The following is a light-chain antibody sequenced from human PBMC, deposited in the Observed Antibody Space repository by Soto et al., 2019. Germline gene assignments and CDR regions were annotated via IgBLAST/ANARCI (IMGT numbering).Light chain of an antibody. J-gene: IGLJ3*02. V-gene: IGLV1-40*01. CDR2: GNS. Sequence: QSVLTQPPSVSGAPGQRVTISCTGSSSNIGTDYDVHWYQQLPGTAPKLLIYGNSNRPSGVPDRFYGSKSGTSASLAITGLQAEDEADYYCQSYDSSLSGSVFGGGTKLTVL. CDR3: QSYDSSLSGSV. CDR1: SSNIGTDYD.